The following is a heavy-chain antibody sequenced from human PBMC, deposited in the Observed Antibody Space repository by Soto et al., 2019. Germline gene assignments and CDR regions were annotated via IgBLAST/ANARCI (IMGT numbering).Heavy chain of an antibody. CDR1: GFTFSDSY. CDR2: ISPGSRYP. J-gene: IGHJ5*02. V-gene: IGHV3-11*06. CDR3: VRGGGGGLFDP. Sequence: GGALRLSCAGSGFTFSDSYMSWIRQAPGKGLESLSYISPGSRYPAYADSVKGRFTICRDNAKRSLYLQMMSLTAEDTAIYYCVRGGGGGLFDPWGQGTMVTVSS. D-gene: IGHD2-15*01.